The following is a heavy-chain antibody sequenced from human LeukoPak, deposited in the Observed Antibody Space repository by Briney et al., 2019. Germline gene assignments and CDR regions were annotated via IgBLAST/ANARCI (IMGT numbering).Heavy chain of an antibody. V-gene: IGHV4-34*01. D-gene: IGHD3-10*01. CDR1: GGSFSGYY. Sequence: PSETLSLTCAVYGGSFSGYYWSWIRQPPGKGLEWIGEINHSGSTNHNPSLKSRVTISVDTSKNQFSLKLSSVTAADTAVYYCASLWFGELTPGGFDYWGQGTLVTVSS. CDR3: ASLWFGELTPGGFDY. CDR2: INHSGST. J-gene: IGHJ4*02.